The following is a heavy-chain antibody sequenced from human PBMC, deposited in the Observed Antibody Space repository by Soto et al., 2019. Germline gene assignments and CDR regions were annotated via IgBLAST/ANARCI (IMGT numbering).Heavy chain of an antibody. D-gene: IGHD6-19*01. CDR1: GFTFSSYW. CDR3: ASAFVTCGWWDYYYYLDV. Sequence: GGSLRLSCAASGFTFSSYWMSWVRQAPGKGLEWVANIKQDGSEKYYVDSVKGRFTISRDNAKNSLYLQMNSLRAEDTAVYYCASAFVTCGWWDYYYYLDVWGKGTTVTVSS. V-gene: IGHV3-7*01. J-gene: IGHJ6*03. CDR2: IKQDGSEK.